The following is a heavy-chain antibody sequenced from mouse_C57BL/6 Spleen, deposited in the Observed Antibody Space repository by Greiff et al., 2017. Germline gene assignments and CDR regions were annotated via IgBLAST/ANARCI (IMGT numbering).Heavy chain of an antibody. CDR2: IYPGSGST. J-gene: IGHJ4*01. CDR3: AREEGRNYYAMDY. Sequence: QVQLQQPGAELVKPGASVKMSCKASGYTFTSYWITWVQQRPGQGLEWIGDIYPGSGSTNYNEKFKSKATLTVDTSSSTAYMPLSSLTSEDSAVYYCAREEGRNYYAMDYWGQGTSVTVSS. V-gene: IGHV1-55*01. CDR1: GYTFTSYW.